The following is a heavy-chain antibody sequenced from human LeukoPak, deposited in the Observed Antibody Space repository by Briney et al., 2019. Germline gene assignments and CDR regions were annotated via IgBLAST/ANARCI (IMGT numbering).Heavy chain of an antibody. D-gene: IGHD3-10*01. J-gene: IGHJ6*03. CDR2: ISYDGSNE. V-gene: IGHV3-30*04. Sequence: QTGGSLRLSCAASGFTFSSYVMHWVRQAPGKGLEWEEIISYDGSNEYYADSVKGRFTISRDNSNNTLYLQMNSLRAADTAVYYCARGRSGVRGLIYYYYYYMDVWGKGTTVTISS. CDR1: GFTFSSYV. CDR3: ARGRSGVRGLIYYYYYYMDV.